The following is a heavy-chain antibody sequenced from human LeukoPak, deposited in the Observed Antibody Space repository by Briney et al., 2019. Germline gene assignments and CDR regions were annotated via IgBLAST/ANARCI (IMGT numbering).Heavy chain of an antibody. CDR3: AKGWSGYDAFDI. J-gene: IGHJ3*02. D-gene: IGHD5-12*01. CDR1: GFTFSSYG. Sequence: GGSLRLSCVASGFTFSSYGMHWVRQAPGKGLEWVAVIWYDGSNKYYADSVKGRFTISRDNSKNTLYLQMNSLRAEDTAVYYCAKGWSGYDAFDIWGQGTMVTVSS. V-gene: IGHV3-33*06. CDR2: IWYDGSNK.